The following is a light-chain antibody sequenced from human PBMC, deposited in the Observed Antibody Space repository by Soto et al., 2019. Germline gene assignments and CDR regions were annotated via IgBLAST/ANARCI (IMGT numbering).Light chain of an antibody. CDR3: QHYDSYSIT. Sequence: EIVLTHSPATLSLSPGEIATLSCRASQSVSNNYLAWYQQKPDQAPRLLIYGASNTATGPPDRFSSSGSGTDFTPTISRLQDDDFATYYCQHYDSYSITFGQGTRLEIK. J-gene: IGKJ5*01. CDR1: QSVSNNY. V-gene: IGKV3-20*01. CDR2: GAS.